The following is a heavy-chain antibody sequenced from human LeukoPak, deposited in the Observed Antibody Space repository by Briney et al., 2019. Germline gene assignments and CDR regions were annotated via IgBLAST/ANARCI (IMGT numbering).Heavy chain of an antibody. J-gene: IGHJ4*02. D-gene: IGHD3-10*01. Sequence: PGGSLKISGKGSGSSFTSYWIAWVRQLPGKGLEWMGIISPGDSDTRYSPSFQGQVTISADKSITTAYLQWSGLKASDTAMYYCARRYGSGSYMDYWGQGTLVTVSS. CDR3: ARRYGSGSYMDY. CDR2: ISPGDSDT. CDR1: GSSFTSYW. V-gene: IGHV5-51*01.